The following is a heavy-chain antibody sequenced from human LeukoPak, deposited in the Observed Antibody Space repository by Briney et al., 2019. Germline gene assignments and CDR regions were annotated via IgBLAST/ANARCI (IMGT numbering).Heavy chain of an antibody. V-gene: IGHV4-39*07. CDR2: IYYRGST. D-gene: IGHD4-17*01. J-gene: IGHJ3*02. CDR1: GGSISSSNYY. Sequence: SETLPLTCTVSGGSISSSNYYWGWIRQPPGKGLEWIGSIYYRGSTYYNPSLKSRVTISVDTSKNQFSLKLSSVTAADTAVYYCARLTDYGDYSGAFDIWGQGTMVTVPS. CDR3: ARLTDYGDYSGAFDI.